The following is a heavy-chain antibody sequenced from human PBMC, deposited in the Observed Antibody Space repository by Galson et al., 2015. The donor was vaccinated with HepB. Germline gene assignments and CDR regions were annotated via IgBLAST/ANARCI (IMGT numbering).Heavy chain of an antibody. CDR3: ARRLIAAKVYYDSSGYYSTRGMDV. CDR1: GYTFTSYA. CDR2: INAGNGNT. J-gene: IGHJ6*02. Sequence: SVKVSCKASGYTFTSYAMHWVRQAPGQRLEWMGWINAGNGNTKYSQKFQGRVTITRDTSASTAYMELSSLRSEDTAVYHCARRLIAAKVYYDSSGYYSTRGMDVWGQGTTVTVSS. V-gene: IGHV1-3*01. D-gene: IGHD3-22*01.